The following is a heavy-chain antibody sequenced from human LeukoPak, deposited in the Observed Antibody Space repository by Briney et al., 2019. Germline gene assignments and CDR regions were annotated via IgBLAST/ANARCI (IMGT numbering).Heavy chain of an antibody. V-gene: IGHV5-51*01. D-gene: IGHD5-18*01. J-gene: IGHJ3*02. CDR2: IYPGDSDT. CDR1: GYIFTAYW. Sequence: GESLKISCKGSGYIFTAYWIGWVRQMPGKGLEWMGIIYPGDSDTRYSPSFQGQVTISADKSISTAYLQWSSLKASDTAIYYCARSGFKYSTDAFDIWGQGTMVTVSS. CDR3: ARSGFKYSTDAFDI.